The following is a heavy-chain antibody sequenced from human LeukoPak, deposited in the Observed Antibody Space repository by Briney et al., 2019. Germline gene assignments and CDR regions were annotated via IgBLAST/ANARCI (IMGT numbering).Heavy chain of an antibody. CDR3: GKDHIPLELPCDF. Sequence: RPGGSLRLSCTASGFTLSSYSMNWVRQAPGKGLEWISYIGYRNSPIHYADSVKGRFTISRDNSKNTLYLQMNSLRAEDTAVYYCGKDHIPLELPCDFWGQGTLVTVSS. CDR2: IGYRNSPI. J-gene: IGHJ4*02. CDR1: GFTLSSYS. V-gene: IGHV3-48*01. D-gene: IGHD1-7*01.